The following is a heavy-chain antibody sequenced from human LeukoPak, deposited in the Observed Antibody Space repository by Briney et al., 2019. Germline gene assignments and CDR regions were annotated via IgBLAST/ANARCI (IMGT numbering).Heavy chain of an antibody. Sequence: GGSLRLSCAASGFTFSSYAMSWVRQAPGKGLEWVSAISGSVGRTYYADSVKGRFTISRDNSKNTLYLQMNSLRAEDTAVYYCAKVHGSGSYYPSHYDYWGQGTLVTVSS. V-gene: IGHV3-23*01. CDR3: AKVHGSGSYYPSHYDY. D-gene: IGHD3-10*01. CDR2: ISGSVGRT. CDR1: GFTFSSYA. J-gene: IGHJ4*02.